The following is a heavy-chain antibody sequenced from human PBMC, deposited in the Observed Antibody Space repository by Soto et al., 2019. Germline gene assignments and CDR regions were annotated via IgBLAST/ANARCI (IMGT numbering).Heavy chain of an antibody. CDR3: ARSLFLASTDTEPFDY. Sequence: EVQLLESGGGLVQPGGSLVLSCAASRFPFSSYAMSWVRQAPGKGLEWVSSISGGGNDAYYADSMRGRFTISRDNSQNTLYLQMNRLSADDTAVYYCARSLFLASTDTEPFDYWGQGALVTVSS. CDR1: RFPFSSYA. V-gene: IGHV3-23*01. D-gene: IGHD1-1*01. CDR2: ISGGGNDA. J-gene: IGHJ4*02.